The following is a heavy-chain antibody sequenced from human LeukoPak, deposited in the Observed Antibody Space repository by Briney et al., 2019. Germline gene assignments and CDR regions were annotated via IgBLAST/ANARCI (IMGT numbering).Heavy chain of an antibody. V-gene: IGHV1-2*02. CDR2: INPNSGGT. CDR1: GYTFTGYY. CDR3: ARGHIAAMTRWYYFDY. J-gene: IGHJ4*02. Sequence: ASVKVSCKAAGYTFTGYYMHWVRQAPGQGLEWMGWINPNSGGTNYAQKFQGRVTMTRDTSISTAYMELSRLRSDDTAVYYCARGHIAAMTRWYYFDYWGQGTLVTVSS. D-gene: IGHD6-6*01.